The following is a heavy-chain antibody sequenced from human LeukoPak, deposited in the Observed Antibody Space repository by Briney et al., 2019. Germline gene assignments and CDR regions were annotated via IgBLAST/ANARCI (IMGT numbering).Heavy chain of an antibody. CDR3: ARVSYYDSSGYSHDAFDI. CDR2: IYYSGNT. V-gene: IGHV4-39*07. CDR1: GGSISSSSYY. Sequence: SETLSLTCTVSGGSISSSSYYWAWIRQPPGKGLEWIGSIYYSGNTYYKSSLKSRVTIAVDTSKNQFSLKLNSVTATDTAVYYCARVSYYDSSGYSHDAFDIWGQGTMVTVSS. J-gene: IGHJ3*02. D-gene: IGHD3-22*01.